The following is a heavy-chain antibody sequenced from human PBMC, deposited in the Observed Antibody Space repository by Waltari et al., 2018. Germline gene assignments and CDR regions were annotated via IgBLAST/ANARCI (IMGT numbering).Heavy chain of an antibody. V-gene: IGHV1-69*01. D-gene: IGHD1-7*01. CDR2: IIPMFGTA. CDR1: AGTFNNYA. Sequence: QVQLVQSGAEVKKPGSSVKVSYKASAGTFNNYAISWLRQAPGQGLEWMGGIIPMFGTAKYAQKFEGRVTITADESTTTAYMEVTSLRSDDTAVYYCASPPRGAELRPHYANYYSYMDVWGKGTPVTVSS. CDR3: ASPPRGAELRPHYANYYSYMDV. J-gene: IGHJ6*03.